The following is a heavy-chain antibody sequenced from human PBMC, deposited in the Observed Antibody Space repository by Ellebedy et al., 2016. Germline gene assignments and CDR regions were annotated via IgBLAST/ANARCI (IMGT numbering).Heavy chain of an antibody. J-gene: IGHJ4*02. V-gene: IGHV3-23*01. CDR1: GLNFNTFF. CDR3: RQGHYADL. Sequence: GGSLRLXXTASGLNFNTFFMIWVRQAPGKGLEWVSTINAGSDTTRLADSVKGRFTISRDSSKNSVYLRMNNLRVEDTAVYYCRQGHYADLWGQGTLVTVSS. CDR2: INAGSDTT. D-gene: IGHD4-17*01.